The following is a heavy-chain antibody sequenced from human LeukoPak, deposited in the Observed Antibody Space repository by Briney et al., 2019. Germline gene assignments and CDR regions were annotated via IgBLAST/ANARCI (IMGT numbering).Heavy chain of an antibody. Sequence: GGSLRLSCAASGFTVSSNYMNWVRQAPGTGLEWVSVIYSGGSTYYADSVKGRFTVSRDNSKNTLYLQMNSLRAEDTAVYYCARGVGGGSSWYNFWGQGSLVTVSS. D-gene: IGHD6-13*01. CDR2: IYSGGST. CDR1: GFTVSSNY. V-gene: IGHV3-53*05. J-gene: IGHJ4*02. CDR3: ARGVGGGSSWYNF.